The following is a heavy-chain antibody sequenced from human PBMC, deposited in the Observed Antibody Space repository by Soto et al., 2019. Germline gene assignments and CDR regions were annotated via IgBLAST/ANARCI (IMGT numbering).Heavy chain of an antibody. V-gene: IGHV1-18*04. CDR3: ARDLKDFRINGNWFDS. CDR2: ISGNNGAT. D-gene: IGHD2-8*01. Sequence: ASVKVSCKASGYTFANYGISWVRQAPGQGLEWMGWISGNNGATNYAPKMQGRVTMTIDTSTDTAYMDLRSLRSDDTAVYLCARDLKDFRINGNWFDSWGQGTLVTVSS. CDR1: GYTFANYG. J-gene: IGHJ5*01.